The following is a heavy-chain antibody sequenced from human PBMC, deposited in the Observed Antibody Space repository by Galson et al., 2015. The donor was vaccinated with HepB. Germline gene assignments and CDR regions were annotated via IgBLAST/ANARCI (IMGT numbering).Heavy chain of an antibody. CDR2: IDPSDSYT. V-gene: IGHV5-10-1*01. Sequence: QSGAEVKKPGESLRISCKGSGYSFTSYWISWVRKMPGKGLEWMGRIDPSDSYTNYSPSFQGHVTISADRSISTANLQWSSLKASDTAMYYCASGPDTANLADVWGQGTTVTVSS. CDR1: GYSFTSYW. J-gene: IGHJ6*02. D-gene: IGHD5-18*01. CDR3: ASGPDTANLADV.